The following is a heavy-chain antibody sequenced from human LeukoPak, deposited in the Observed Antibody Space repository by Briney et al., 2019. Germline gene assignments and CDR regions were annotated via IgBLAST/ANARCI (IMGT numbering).Heavy chain of an antibody. CDR2: ISAISGNT. CDR3: ARRGDGYNDI. Sequence: SETLSLTCAVSGDSVSGSYWSWIRQPPGKGLEWIGYISAISGNTNYNPSLKGRVTISVDTSKNQFSLKLSSVTAADTAVYYCARRGDGYNDIWGQGTMVTVSS. CDR1: GDSVSGSY. D-gene: IGHD5-24*01. V-gene: IGHV4-4*09. J-gene: IGHJ3*02.